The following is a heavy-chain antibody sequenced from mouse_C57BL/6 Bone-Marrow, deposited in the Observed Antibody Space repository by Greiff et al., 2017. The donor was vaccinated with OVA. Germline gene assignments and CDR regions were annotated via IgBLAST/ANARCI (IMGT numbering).Heavy chain of an antibody. CDR3: VRDKNCGSSDVWFAY. D-gene: IGHD1-1*01. Sequence: VQLKESGGGLVQPKGSLKLSCAASGFTFTTYAMHWVRQAPGRGLEWVARIRRKSSNSATYYADSVKDRFTISRDYSQSMLYLKKNNQNTEDTAMYYGVRDKNCGSSDVWFAYWGKGTLVTVSA. CDR2: IRRKSSNSAT. J-gene: IGHJ3*01. CDR1: GFTFTTYA. V-gene: IGHV10-3*01.